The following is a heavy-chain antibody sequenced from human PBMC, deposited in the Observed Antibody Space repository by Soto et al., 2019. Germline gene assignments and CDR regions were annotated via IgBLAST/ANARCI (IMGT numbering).Heavy chain of an antibody. CDR3: AKDISGWYLGNWFDP. Sequence: EVQLLESGGGLVQPGGSLRLSCAASGFTFSSYAMSWVRQAPGKGLEWVSDISGSGGSTYYADSVKGRFTISRDNSKNTLYLQMNSLRAEDTAVYYCAKDISGWYLGNWFDPWGQGTLVTVSS. D-gene: IGHD6-19*01. J-gene: IGHJ5*02. CDR1: GFTFSSYA. CDR2: ISGSGGST. V-gene: IGHV3-23*01.